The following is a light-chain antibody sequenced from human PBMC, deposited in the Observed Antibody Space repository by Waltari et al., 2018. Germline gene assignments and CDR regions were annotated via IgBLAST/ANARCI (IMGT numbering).Light chain of an antibody. CDR1: RSVFYSPNNKNY. Sequence: DIGMTQSPDSLVISLGERATINCKSSRSVFYSPNNKNYLAWYQHKVGQPPKLLTSWASIRESGVPDRFSGSGSGTDFTLTISNLQPEDVAVYYCQQYYSTPPYTFGQGTKLEIK. J-gene: IGKJ2*01. V-gene: IGKV4-1*01. CDR2: WAS. CDR3: QQYYSTPPYT.